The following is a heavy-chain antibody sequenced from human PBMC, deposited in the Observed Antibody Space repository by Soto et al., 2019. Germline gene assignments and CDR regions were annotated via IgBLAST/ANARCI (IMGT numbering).Heavy chain of an antibody. CDR2: IIPIFGTA. J-gene: IGHJ5*02. CDR1: GGTFSSYA. Sequence: QVQLVQSGAEVKKPGSSVKVSCKASGGTFSSYAITWVRQAPGQGLEWMGGIIPIFGTANYAQKFQGRVTITADESKSTDYMELSILRSEDTVVYYCARDRCNSSGYNPYWFDTWAKGTLVTVS. V-gene: IGHV1-69*12. D-gene: IGHD3-22*01. CDR3: ARDRCNSSGYNPYWFDT.